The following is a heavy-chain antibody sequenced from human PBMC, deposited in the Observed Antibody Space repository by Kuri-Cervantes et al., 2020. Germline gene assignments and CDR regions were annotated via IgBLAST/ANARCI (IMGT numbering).Heavy chain of an antibody. D-gene: IGHD6-19*01. J-gene: IGHJ4*02. CDR3: ASGSSGWYMN. V-gene: IGHV4-61*01. Sequence: SETLSLSCTVSGGSVSSGSYYWSWIRQPPGKGLEWIGYIYYSGSTNYNPSLKSRVTISVDTSKNQFSLKLSSVTAADTAVYYCASGSSGWYMNWGQGTLVTVSS. CDR1: GGSVSSGSYY. CDR2: IYYSGST.